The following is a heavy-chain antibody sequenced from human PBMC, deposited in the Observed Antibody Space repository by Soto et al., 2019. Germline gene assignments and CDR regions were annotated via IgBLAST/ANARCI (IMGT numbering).Heavy chain of an antibody. J-gene: IGHJ4*02. CDR2: ISHRGTT. V-gene: IGHV4-4*02. CDR1: GVSVSETDW. D-gene: IGHD6-13*01. Sequence: QVHLQESGPGLVEPSETLSLTCAVSGVSVSETDWWSWVGQPPGKGLEWIGEISHRGTTHYNASHWSRVGMSTETSRNQIALTLMSVSAADSASYFCARHVDVPGTRGFDYWGQGTLVTVSS. CDR3: ARHVDVPGTRGFDY.